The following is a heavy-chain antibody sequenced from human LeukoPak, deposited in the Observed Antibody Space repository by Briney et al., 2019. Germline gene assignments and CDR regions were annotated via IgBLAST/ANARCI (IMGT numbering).Heavy chain of an antibody. CDR3: AGWLRTIDY. V-gene: IGHV1-69*13. D-gene: IGHD5-24*01. CDR2: IIPIFGTA. Sequence: GASVKVSCKASGYTFTSYGISWVRQAPGQGLEWTGGIIPIFGTANYAQKFQGRVMITADESTSTAYMELSSLRSEDTAVYYCAGWLRTIDYWGQGTLVTVSS. CDR1: GYTFTSYG. J-gene: IGHJ4*02.